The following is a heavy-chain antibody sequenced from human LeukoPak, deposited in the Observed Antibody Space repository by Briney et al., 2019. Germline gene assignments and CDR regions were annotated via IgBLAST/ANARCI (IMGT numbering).Heavy chain of an antibody. CDR2: ISQSGSAI. CDR1: GFTLSNYE. J-gene: IGHJ4*02. CDR3: ATDYRHYDSNPFFDS. V-gene: IGHV3-48*03. Sequence: GGSLRPSCAASGFTLSNYEMNWVRQAPGKGLEWISYISQSGSAIYYADSVKGRFTISRDNAKNSLYLQMNSLRAEDTAVYYCATDYRHYDSNPFFDSWGQGTLVTVSS. D-gene: IGHD3-9*01.